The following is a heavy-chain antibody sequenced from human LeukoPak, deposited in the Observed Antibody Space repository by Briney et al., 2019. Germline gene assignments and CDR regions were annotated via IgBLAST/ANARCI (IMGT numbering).Heavy chain of an antibody. CDR3: ARGGSRQYNF. Sequence: GGSLRLSCAASGSTFSSYWVSWVRQAPGKGLEWVANIRHDGSEKYYVDSVKGRFTISRDNAKDSLYLQMNSLRVEDTAVYYCARGGSRQYNFWGQGTLVTVSS. D-gene: IGHD5-18*01. J-gene: IGHJ4*02. V-gene: IGHV3-7*01. CDR1: GSTFSSYW. CDR2: IRHDGSEK.